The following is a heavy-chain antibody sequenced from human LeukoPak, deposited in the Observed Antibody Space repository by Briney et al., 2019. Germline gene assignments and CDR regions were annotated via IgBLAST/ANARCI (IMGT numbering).Heavy chain of an antibody. V-gene: IGHV3-66*02. CDR3: ARDPGGPLSRQFHY. J-gene: IGHJ4*02. Sequence: GGSLRLSCAASGFTVSSNYMSWVRQAPGKGLEWVSVIYSGGSTYYADSVKGRFTISRDNSKNTLYLQMNSLGAEDTAVYYCARDPGGPLSRQFHYWGQGTLVTVSS. CDR1: GFTVSSNY. D-gene: IGHD2/OR15-2a*01. CDR2: IYSGGST.